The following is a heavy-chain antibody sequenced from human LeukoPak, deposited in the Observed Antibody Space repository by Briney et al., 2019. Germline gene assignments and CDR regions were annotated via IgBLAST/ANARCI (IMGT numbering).Heavy chain of an antibody. CDR2: INLSSGGT. CDR1: GYSLTGYY. Sequence: ASVKLSCKASGYSLTGYYMHWVRLAPGQGLEWMGWINLSSGGTIYGQTFQGRVTMTRNTSINTAYMELSRLRSDDTAVYYCARDGSGWYWFDPWGQGTLVTVSS. V-gene: IGHV1-2*02. J-gene: IGHJ5*02. D-gene: IGHD6-19*01. CDR3: ARDGSGWYWFDP.